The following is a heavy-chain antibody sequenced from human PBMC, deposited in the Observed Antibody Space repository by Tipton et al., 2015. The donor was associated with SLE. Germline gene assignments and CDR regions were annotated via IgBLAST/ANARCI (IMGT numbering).Heavy chain of an antibody. J-gene: IGHJ4*02. CDR3: ARRPTLVSYPSYSSRGRYYFDY. V-gene: IGHV4-39*07. CDR2: INHSGST. Sequence: TLSLTCTVSGDSISSSNYYWGWIRQPPGKGLEWIGEINHSGSTNYNPSLKSRVTISVDTSKNQFSLKLSSVTAADTAVYYCARRPTLVSYPSYSSRGRYYFDYWGQGTLVTVSS. CDR1: GDSISSSNYY. D-gene: IGHD6-13*01.